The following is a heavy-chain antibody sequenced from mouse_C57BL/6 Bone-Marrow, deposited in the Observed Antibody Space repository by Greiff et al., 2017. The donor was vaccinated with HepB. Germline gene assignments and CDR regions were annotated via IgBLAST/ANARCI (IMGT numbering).Heavy chain of an antibody. Sequence: DVMLVESGGGLVQPGGSLKLSCAASGFTFSDYGMAWVRQAPRKGPEWVAFISNLAYSIYYADTVTGRFTISRENAKNTLYLEMSSLRSEDTAMYYCARHDYAWFAYWGQGTLVTVSA. CDR2: ISNLAYSI. J-gene: IGHJ3*01. D-gene: IGHD2-4*01. V-gene: IGHV5-15*01. CDR3: ARHDYAWFAY. CDR1: GFTFSDYG.